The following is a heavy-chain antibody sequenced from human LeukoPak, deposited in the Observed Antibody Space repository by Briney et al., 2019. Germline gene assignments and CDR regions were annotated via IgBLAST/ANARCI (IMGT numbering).Heavy chain of an antibody. CDR3: AKDQGFWSYDY. D-gene: IGHD1-26*01. CDR1: GFNFGSYS. CDR2: ISADSAAT. Sequence: PGGSLRLSCAASGFNFGSYSMTWVRQAPGKGLEWVSVISADSAATFYADSVKGRFTISRDNAKNTLYLQMNSLRAEDTAVYYCAKDQGFWSYDYWGQGTLVTVSS. V-gene: IGHV3-23*01. J-gene: IGHJ4*02.